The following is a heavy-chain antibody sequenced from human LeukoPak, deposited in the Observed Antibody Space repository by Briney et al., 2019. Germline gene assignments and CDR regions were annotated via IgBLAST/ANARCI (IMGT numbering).Heavy chain of an antibody. D-gene: IGHD2-2*01. CDR3: AIGRVPAAGD. J-gene: IGHJ4*02. Sequence: GGSLRLSCAASGLTFSSYSMNWVRQAPGKGLEWVSYISSSSSTIYYADSVKGRFTISRDNAKNSLYLQMNSLRAEDTAVYYCAIGRVPAAGDWGQGTLVTVSS. CDR2: ISSSSSTI. V-gene: IGHV3-48*01. CDR1: GLTFSSYS.